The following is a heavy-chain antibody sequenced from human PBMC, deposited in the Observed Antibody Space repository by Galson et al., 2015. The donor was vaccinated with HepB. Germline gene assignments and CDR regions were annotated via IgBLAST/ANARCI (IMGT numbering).Heavy chain of an antibody. CDR1: GFTFSNSG. V-gene: IGHV3-33*01. CDR3: ASVRGDSYAFNY. J-gene: IGHJ4*02. D-gene: IGHD3-16*01. CDR2: IWYDGSNK. Sequence: SLRLSCAASGFTFSNSGMSWVRQAPGKGPEWVALIWYDGSNKYADSAKGRFTIFRDNSKNTLYLQMNSLRVEDTAVYYCASVRGDSYAFNYWGQGTLVTVSS.